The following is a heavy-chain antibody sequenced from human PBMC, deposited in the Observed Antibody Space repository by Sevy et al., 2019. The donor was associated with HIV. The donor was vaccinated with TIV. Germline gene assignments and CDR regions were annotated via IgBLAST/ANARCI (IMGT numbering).Heavy chain of an antibody. D-gene: IGHD5-12*01. V-gene: IGHV1-69*13. CDR1: GGTFSSYA. Sequence: ASVKVSCKASGGTFSSYAISWVRQAPGQGLEWMGGLIPIFGTANYAQKFQGRVTITADESTSTAYMELSSLRSEDTAVYYCARVGGYSGYDGAFDIWGQGTMVTVSS. CDR2: LIPIFGTA. J-gene: IGHJ3*02. CDR3: ARVGGYSGYDGAFDI.